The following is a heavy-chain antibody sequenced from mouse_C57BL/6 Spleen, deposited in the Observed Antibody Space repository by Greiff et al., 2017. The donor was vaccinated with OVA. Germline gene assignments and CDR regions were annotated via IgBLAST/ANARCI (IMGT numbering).Heavy chain of an antibody. CDR3: ARGKGYGNYDYYAMDY. V-gene: IGHV3-1*01. Sequence: VQLQQSGPGMVKPSQSLSLTCTVTGYSITSGYDWHWIRHFPGNKLEWMGYISYSGSTNYNPSLKSRISITHDTSKNHFFLKLNSVTTEDTATYYCARGKGYGNYDYYAMDYWGQGTSVTVSS. CDR1: GYSITSGYD. J-gene: IGHJ4*01. CDR2: ISYSGST. D-gene: IGHD2-1*01.